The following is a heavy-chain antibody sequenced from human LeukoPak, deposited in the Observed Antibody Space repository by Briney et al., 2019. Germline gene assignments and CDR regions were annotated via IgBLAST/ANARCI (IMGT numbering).Heavy chain of an antibody. V-gene: IGHV3-7*03. J-gene: IGHJ6*02. CDR2: VNRDGSET. CDR1: GFALSSHW. CDR3: ARNNGMDV. Sequence: GGSLRLSCAASGFALSSHWMTRVRQVPGRGPEWVANVNRDGSETYYLDSVKGRFTISKDNAKNSLYLQMNSLRAEDTALYHCARNNGMDVWGQGTTVIVSS.